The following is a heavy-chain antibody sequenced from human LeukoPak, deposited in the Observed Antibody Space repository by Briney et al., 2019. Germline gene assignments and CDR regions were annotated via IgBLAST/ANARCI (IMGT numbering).Heavy chain of an antibody. CDR1: GFTFSSYA. D-gene: IGHD1-26*01. CDR2: VRGSDAGT. CDR3: AKNRGGSYYSGSDY. Sequence: GSLRLSCAASGFTFSSYAMNWVRQAPGKGLEWGSAVRGSDAGTSYADSVKGRFTISRDNSKNTLYLQMNSLRAEDTAVYYCAKNRGGSYYSGSDYWGQGTLVTVSS. V-gene: IGHV3-23*01. J-gene: IGHJ4*02.